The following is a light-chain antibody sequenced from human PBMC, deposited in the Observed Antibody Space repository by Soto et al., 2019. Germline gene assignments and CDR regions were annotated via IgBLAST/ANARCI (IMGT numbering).Light chain of an antibody. V-gene: IGKV3-11*01. CDR1: QSVSSY. Sequence: EIVLTQSPATLSLSPGERDTLSCRASQSVSSYLAWYQQKPGQAPRLLIYDASNRATGIPARFSGSGSGTDFTLTISSRVPEDFAVYYCQQRSQWPPTFGGGTKVEIK. CDR3: QQRSQWPPT. J-gene: IGKJ4*01. CDR2: DAS.